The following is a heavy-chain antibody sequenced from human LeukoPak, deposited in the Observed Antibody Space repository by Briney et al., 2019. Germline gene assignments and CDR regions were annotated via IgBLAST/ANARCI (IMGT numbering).Heavy chain of an antibody. CDR2: IYSGGST. D-gene: IGHD5-18*01. CDR1: GFTFSSYA. J-gene: IGHJ4*02. CDR3: ARGGPGNSYGYV. Sequence: QPGGSLRLSCAASGFTFSSYAMSWVRQAPGKGLEWVSVIYSGGSTYYADSVKGRFTISRHNSKNTLYLQMNSLRAEGTAVYYCARGGPGNSYGYVWGQGTLVTVSS. V-gene: IGHV3-53*04.